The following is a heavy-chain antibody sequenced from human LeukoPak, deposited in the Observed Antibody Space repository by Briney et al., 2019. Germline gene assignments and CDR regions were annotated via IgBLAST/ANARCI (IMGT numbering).Heavy chain of an antibody. CDR2: ISSNGGST. CDR3: ARGLILPDY. V-gene: IGHV3-64*01. CDR1: RFTFSSYA. J-gene: IGHJ4*02. Sequence: GGSLRLSCAASRFTFSSYAMHWVRQAPGKGLEYVSAISSNGGSTYYANSVKGRFTISRDNSKNTLYLQMGSLRAEDMAVYYCARGLILPDYWGQGTLVTVSS. D-gene: IGHD2-15*01.